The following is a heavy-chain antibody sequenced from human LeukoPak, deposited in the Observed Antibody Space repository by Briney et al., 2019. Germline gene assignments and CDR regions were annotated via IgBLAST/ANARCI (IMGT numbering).Heavy chain of an antibody. CDR1: GFTFSSYW. CDR3: ARDANYYDSRGENYFNY. Sequence: GGSLRLSCAASGFTFSSYWMSWVRQAPGKGLEWVANIKRDGSDKYYVDSVKGRFTISRDNAKNSLYLQLNSLRAEDTAVYYCARDANYYDSRGENYFNYWGQGNLVTVSS. J-gene: IGHJ4*02. D-gene: IGHD3-22*01. V-gene: IGHV3-7*01. CDR2: IKRDGSDK.